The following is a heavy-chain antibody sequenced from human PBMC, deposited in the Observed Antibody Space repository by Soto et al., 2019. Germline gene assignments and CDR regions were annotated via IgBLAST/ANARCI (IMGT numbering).Heavy chain of an antibody. CDR2: ISYDGSNK. CDR3: AKGQHCITTSCYFYYYGMDV. J-gene: IGHJ6*02. CDR1: GFTFSSYG. V-gene: IGHV3-30*18. Sequence: GGSLRLSCAASGFTFSSYGMHWVRQAPGKGLEWVAVISYDGSNKYYGDSVKGRFTISRDNSKNTLYLQMNSLRAEDTAVYYCAKGQHCITTSCYFYYYGMDVRGQGTTVTVSS. D-gene: IGHD2-2*01.